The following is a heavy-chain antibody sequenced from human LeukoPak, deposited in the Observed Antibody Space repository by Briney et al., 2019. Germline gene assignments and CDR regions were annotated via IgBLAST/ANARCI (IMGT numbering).Heavy chain of an antibody. J-gene: IGHJ4*02. D-gene: IGHD3-9*01. CDR3: ARGKKRYFDWLLSGYFDY. CDR1: GFTFSSYA. Sequence: PGGSLRLSCAASGFTFSSYAMHWVRQAPSKGLEWVAVISYDGSNKYYADSVKGRFTISRDNSKNTLYLQMNSLRAEDTAVYYCARGKKRYFDWLLSGYFDYWGQGTLVTVSS. CDR2: ISYDGSNK. V-gene: IGHV3-30-3*01.